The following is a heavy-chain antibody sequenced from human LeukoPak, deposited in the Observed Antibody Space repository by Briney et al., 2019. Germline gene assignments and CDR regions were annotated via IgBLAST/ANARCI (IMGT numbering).Heavy chain of an antibody. J-gene: IGHJ3*02. V-gene: IGHV4-34*01. CDR3: ARPGWVGATGAFHI. CDR1: GGSSSGYY. CDR2: INHSGST. D-gene: IGHD1-26*01. Sequence: SETLSLTCAVYGGSSSGYYWSWIRQPPGKGLEWIGEINHSGSTNYNPSLKSRVTISVDTSKNQFSLKLSSVTAADTAVYYCARPGWVGATGAFHIWGQGTMVTVSS.